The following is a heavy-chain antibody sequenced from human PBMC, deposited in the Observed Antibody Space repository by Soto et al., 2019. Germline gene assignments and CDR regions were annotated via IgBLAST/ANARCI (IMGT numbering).Heavy chain of an antibody. V-gene: IGHV3-30*18. CDR2: ISYDGSNK. Sequence: PGGSLRLSCAASGFTFSSYGMHWVRQAPGKGLEWVAVISYDGSNKYYADSVKGRFTISRDNSKNTLYLQMNSLRAEDTAVYYCAKDQADYVWGSYLPSVYWGQGTLVTVSS. CDR3: AKDQADYVWGSYLPSVY. D-gene: IGHD3-16*02. CDR1: GFTFSSYG. J-gene: IGHJ4*02.